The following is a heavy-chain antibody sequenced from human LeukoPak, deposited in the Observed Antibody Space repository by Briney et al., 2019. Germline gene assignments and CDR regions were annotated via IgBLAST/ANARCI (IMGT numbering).Heavy chain of an antibody. CDR3: AKDGHRSGWYYFDY. D-gene: IGHD6-19*01. CDR1: GLALSSYA. V-gene: IGHV3-23*01. J-gene: IGHJ4*02. Sequence: GGSLRLSCAASGLALSSYAMSWVRQAPGKGLEWVSGISGSGSNTYYADSVKGRFTISRDNSKNTLYLQMTSLRVEDTAVYYCAKDGHRSGWYYFDYWGQGTLVTVSS. CDR2: ISGSGSNT.